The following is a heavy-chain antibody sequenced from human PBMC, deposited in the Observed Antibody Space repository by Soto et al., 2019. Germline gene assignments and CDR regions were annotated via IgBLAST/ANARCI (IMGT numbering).Heavy chain of an antibody. CDR1: GFRFSSSG. CDR2: IIYDGSKK. D-gene: IGHD2-21*02. Sequence: WGSLRLSCAASGFRFSSSGMHWVRQAPGKGLEWVAVIIYDGSKKEYADSVKGRFTVSRDNSKDTVYLQMNNLGPEDTGVYYCAKDLHDFASFFFYGMDAWGQGTSVTVS. V-gene: IGHV3-30*18. J-gene: IGHJ6*02. CDR3: AKDLHDFASFFFYGMDA.